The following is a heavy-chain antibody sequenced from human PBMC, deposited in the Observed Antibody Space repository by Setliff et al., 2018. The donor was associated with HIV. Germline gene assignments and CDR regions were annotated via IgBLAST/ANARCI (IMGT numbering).Heavy chain of an antibody. CDR2: MSYDGNNK. D-gene: IGHD6-13*01. CDR3: TAALQQQVVRWFDP. V-gene: IGHV3-30*01. Sequence: LRLSCAASGFIFSSYAMHWVRQAPGKGLEWVAVMSYDGNNKYYADSVKGRFTISRDNSKNTLFLQMNSLRPEDTAVYYCTAALQQQVVRWFDPWGQGTLVTVSS. J-gene: IGHJ5*02. CDR1: GFIFSSYA.